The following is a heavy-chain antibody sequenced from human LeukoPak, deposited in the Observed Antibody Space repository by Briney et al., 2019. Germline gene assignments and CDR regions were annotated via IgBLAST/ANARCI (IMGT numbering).Heavy chain of an antibody. J-gene: IGHJ4*02. V-gene: IGHV1-69*06. D-gene: IGHD6-19*01. CDR3: ARSISSGYWSDY. CDR1: GGTFSSYA. Sequence: SVKVSCKASGGTFSSYAISWVRQAPGQGLEWMGGIIPIFGTANYAQKFQGRVTITADKSTSTAYMELSSLRSEDTAVYYCARSISSGYWSDYWGQGTLVTVSS. CDR2: IIPIFGTA.